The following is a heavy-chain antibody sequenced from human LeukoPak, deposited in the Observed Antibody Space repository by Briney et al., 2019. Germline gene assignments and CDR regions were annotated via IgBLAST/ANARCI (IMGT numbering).Heavy chain of an antibody. D-gene: IGHD3-16*01. CDR1: GFTFSNAW. CDR2: IKSKTDGGTT. J-gene: IGHJ4*02. Sequence: GGSLRLSCAASGFTFSNAWMSWVRQAPGKGLEWVGRIKSKTDGGTTDYAAPVKGRFTISRDDSKNTLYLQMNSLKTEDTAVYYCTTPMITFGALFDYWGQGTLVTVSS. CDR3: TTPMITFGALFDY. V-gene: IGHV3-15*01.